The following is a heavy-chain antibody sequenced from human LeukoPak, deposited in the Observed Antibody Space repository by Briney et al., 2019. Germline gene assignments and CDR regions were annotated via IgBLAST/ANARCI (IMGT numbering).Heavy chain of an antibody. D-gene: IGHD6-13*01. Sequence: GGSLRLSCAASGFTFSSYAMSWVRQAPGKGLEWVSAISGSGGSTYYADSVKGRFTISRDNSKNTLYLQMNSLRAEDTAVYYGAKKRGGWHLVPPPTTSWGKGTLVTASS. V-gene: IGHV3-23*01. CDR2: ISGSGGST. CDR1: GFTFSSYA. J-gene: IGHJ4*02. CDR3: AKKRGGWHLVPPPTTS.